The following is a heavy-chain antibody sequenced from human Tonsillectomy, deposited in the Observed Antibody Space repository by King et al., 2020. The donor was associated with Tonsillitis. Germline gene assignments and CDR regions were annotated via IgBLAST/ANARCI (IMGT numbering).Heavy chain of an antibody. CDR1: GGSVSSDTYY. D-gene: IGHD3-9*01. CDR2: IYYSGST. V-gene: IGHV4-31*03. CDR3: ARDGTYYDMLTGYYAGAIDI. Sequence: VQLQESGPGLVKPSQTLSLTCTVSGGSVSSDTYYWSWIRQHPGKGLEWIGYIYYSGSTYYNPSLKSRVTISLDTSKNQFSLKMNSVTAGDTAVYYCARDGTYYDMLTGYYAGAIDIWGQGTMVTVSS. J-gene: IGHJ3*02.